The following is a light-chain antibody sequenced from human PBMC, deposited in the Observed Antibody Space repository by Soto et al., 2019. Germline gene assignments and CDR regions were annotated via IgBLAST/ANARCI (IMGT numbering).Light chain of an antibody. CDR1: SSDVGSYNY. CDR3: CSYTSTGTYV. Sequence: LTQPASVSGSPGQSITISCTGTSSDVGSYNYVSWYQQHPDKAPKLMIYDVSNRPSGVSNRFSGSKSGNTAFLTISGLQADDEADYFCCSYTSTGTYVFGTGTKVTVL. J-gene: IGLJ1*01. CDR2: DVS. V-gene: IGLV2-14*01.